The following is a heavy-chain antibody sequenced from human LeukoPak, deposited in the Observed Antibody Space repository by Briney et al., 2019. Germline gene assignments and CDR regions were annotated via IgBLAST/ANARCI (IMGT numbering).Heavy chain of an antibody. CDR2: IRGDGGEK. D-gene: IGHD6-6*01. V-gene: IGHV3-7*01. Sequence: PGGSLRLSCAASGFTFSTYWMNWFRQTPGKGLEWVAKIRGDGGEKDHVASVKGRFTISRDNAKNSLHLQMNSLRVEDTAIYYCARGGAARPDFWGQGTLVTVSS. CDR3: ARGGAARPDF. J-gene: IGHJ4*02. CDR1: GFTFSTYW.